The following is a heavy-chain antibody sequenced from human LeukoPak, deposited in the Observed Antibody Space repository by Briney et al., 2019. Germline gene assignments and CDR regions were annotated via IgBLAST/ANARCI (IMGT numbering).Heavy chain of an antibody. D-gene: IGHD5-12*01. Sequence: GGSLRLSCAASGFTVSSNYMSWLRQAPGKGLEWVSVIYSGGSTYYADSVKGRFTISRDNSKNTLYLQMNSLRAEDTAVYYCARAGMATITFDYWGQGTLVTVSS. J-gene: IGHJ4*02. V-gene: IGHV3-53*01. CDR3: ARAGMATITFDY. CDR1: GFTVSSNY. CDR2: IYSGGST.